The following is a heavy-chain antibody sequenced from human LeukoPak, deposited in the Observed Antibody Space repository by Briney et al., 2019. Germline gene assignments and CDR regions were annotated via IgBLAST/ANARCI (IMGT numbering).Heavy chain of an antibody. CDR1: GFTFSGYA. CDR2: ISGSGGST. D-gene: IGHD3-22*01. CDR3: AKDYYMGRGYYFDY. V-gene: IGHV3-23*01. Sequence: GGSLRLSCAASGFTFSGYAMSWVRQAPGKGLEWVSAISGSGGSTYYADSVKGRFTISRDNSKNTLYLQMNSLRAEDTAVYYCAKDYYMGRGYYFDYWGQGTLVTVSS. J-gene: IGHJ4*02.